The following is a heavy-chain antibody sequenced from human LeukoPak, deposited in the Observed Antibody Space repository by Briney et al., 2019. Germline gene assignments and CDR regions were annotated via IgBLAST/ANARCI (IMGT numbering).Heavy chain of an antibody. CDR1: GFTFTNYY. V-gene: IGHV1-46*01. D-gene: IGHD2-8*02. J-gene: IGHJ4*02. Sequence: ASVKVSCKASGFTFTNYYMHWVRQAPGQGLEWMGLINPNGSSTNYAQKFRGRVTMTRDTSTTTVYMELSSLRSEDTAVYYCAREESGGYFDYGGQGTLVTVSS. CDR2: INPNGSST. CDR3: AREESGGYFDY.